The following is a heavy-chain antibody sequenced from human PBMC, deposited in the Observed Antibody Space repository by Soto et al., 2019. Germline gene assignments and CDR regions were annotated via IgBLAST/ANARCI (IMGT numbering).Heavy chain of an antibody. V-gene: IGHV3-30*18. CDR1: GFTFSSYG. CDR3: AKRAVLAVTLRYYYGMDV. J-gene: IGHJ6*02. CDR2: ISYDGSNK. D-gene: IGHD6-19*01. Sequence: QVQLVESGGGVVQPGRSLRLSCAASGFTFSSYGMHWVRQAPGKGLEWVAVISYDGSNKYYADSVKGRFTISRDNSENTQYLQMNSLGAEDTAVYYCAKRAVLAVTLRYYYGMDVWGQGTTVTVS.